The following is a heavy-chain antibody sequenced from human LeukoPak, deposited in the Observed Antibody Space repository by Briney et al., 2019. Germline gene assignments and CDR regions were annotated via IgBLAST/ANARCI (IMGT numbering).Heavy chain of an antibody. Sequence: PSETLSLTCTVSGGSISSYYWSWIRQPPGKGLEWIAYIYYSGGTNYNPSLKSRVTISADTSKNQFSLKLSSVTAADTAVYYCARVNYGSGSSRGFDYWGQGTLVTVSS. CDR2: IYYSGGT. CDR1: GGSISSYY. J-gene: IGHJ4*02. CDR3: ARVNYGSGSSRGFDY. D-gene: IGHD3-10*01. V-gene: IGHV4-59*01.